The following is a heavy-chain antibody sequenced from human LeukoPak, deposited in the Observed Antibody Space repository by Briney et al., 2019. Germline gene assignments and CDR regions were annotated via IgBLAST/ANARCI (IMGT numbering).Heavy chain of an antibody. V-gene: IGHV3-11*04. J-gene: IGHJ6*03. Sequence: GGSLGLSCAASGFTFSDYYMSWSRQAPGKGLEWVSYISSSGSTIYYADSVKGRFTISRDNAKNSLYLQMNSLRAEDTAVYYCARVYYYYYYMDVWGKGTTVTVSS. CDR2: ISSSGSTI. CDR3: ARVYYYYYYMDV. CDR1: GFTFSDYY.